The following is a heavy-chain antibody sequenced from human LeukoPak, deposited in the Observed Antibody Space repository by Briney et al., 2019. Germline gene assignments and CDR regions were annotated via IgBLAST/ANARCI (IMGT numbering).Heavy chain of an antibody. Sequence: KPGGSLRLSCAASGFTFSSYGMNWVRQAPGKGLEWVSSITRSSSYIYYADSVKGLFTISRDNAKNSLYLQMNSLRAEDTAVYYCARSYSSSRGTFDYWGQGTLVTVSS. V-gene: IGHV3-21*01. CDR1: GFTFSSYG. CDR3: ARSYSSSRGTFDY. J-gene: IGHJ4*02. D-gene: IGHD6-6*01. CDR2: ITRSSSYI.